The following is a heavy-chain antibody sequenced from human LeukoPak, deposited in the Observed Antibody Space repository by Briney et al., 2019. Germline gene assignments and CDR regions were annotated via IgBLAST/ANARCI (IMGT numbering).Heavy chain of an antibody. J-gene: IGHJ5*02. CDR2: ISAYNGNT. V-gene: IGHV1-18*01. Sequence: ASVKVSCKASGYTFTSYGISWVRQAPGQGLEWMGWISAYNGNTNYAQKLQGRVTMTTDTSTSTAYMELRSLRSDDTAVYYCARAVPHIAAAAKRGNYNWFDPWGQGTLVTVSS. CDR1: GYTFTSYG. D-gene: IGHD6-13*01. CDR3: ARAVPHIAAAAKRGNYNWFDP.